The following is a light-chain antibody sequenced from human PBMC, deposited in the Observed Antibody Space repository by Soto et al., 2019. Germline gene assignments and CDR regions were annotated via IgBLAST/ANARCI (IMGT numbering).Light chain of an antibody. J-gene: IGKJ5*01. CDR3: QQSYIPPIT. Sequence: ILMTQSPSSLSASVGDRVTITCRASHNINTYLNWYQQKSGKAPKLLINAATRLQSGVPPRFSASGSGTDFTLTISSLQPEDFATYYCQQSYIPPITFGQGTRLEIK. V-gene: IGKV1-39*01. CDR1: HNINTY. CDR2: AAT.